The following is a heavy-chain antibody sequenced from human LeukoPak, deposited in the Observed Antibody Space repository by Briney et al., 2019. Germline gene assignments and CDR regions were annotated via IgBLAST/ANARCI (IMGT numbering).Heavy chain of an antibody. J-gene: IGHJ6*02. V-gene: IGHV4-61*05. Sequence: SETLSLTCTVSGGSISSSSYYWDWIRQPPGKGLEWIGYIYYSGSTNYNPSLKSRVTISVDTSKNQFSLKLSSVTAADTAVYYCASGSSYYYGMDVWGQGTTVTVSS. D-gene: IGHD1-26*01. CDR1: GGSISSSSYY. CDR3: ASGSSYYYGMDV. CDR2: IYYSGST.